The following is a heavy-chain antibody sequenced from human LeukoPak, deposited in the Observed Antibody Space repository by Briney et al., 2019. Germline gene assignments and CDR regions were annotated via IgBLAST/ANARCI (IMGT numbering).Heavy chain of an antibody. CDR3: ARAPQLERRSPYNWFDP. Sequence: ASVKVSCKASEYTFTSYAMHWVRQAPGQRLEWMGWINAGNGNTKYSQKFQGRVTITRDTSASTAYMELSSLRSEDTAVYYCARAPQLERRSPYNWFDPWGQGTLVTVSS. D-gene: IGHD1-1*01. CDR2: INAGNGNT. CDR1: EYTFTSYA. J-gene: IGHJ5*02. V-gene: IGHV1-3*01.